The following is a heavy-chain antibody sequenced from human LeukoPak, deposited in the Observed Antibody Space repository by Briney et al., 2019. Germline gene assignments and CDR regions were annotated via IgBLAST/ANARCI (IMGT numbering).Heavy chain of an antibody. J-gene: IGHJ6*02. CDR3: ARVSNSYGTPGYYYYGMDV. D-gene: IGHD5-18*01. CDR1: GGSISSYY. Sequence: SETLSLTCTVSGGSISSYYWSWIRQPPGKGLEWIGYIYYSGSTNYNPSLKSRVTISVDTSKNQFSLKLSSVTAADTAEYYCARVSNSYGTPGYYYYGMDVWGQGTTVTVSS. CDR2: IYYSGST. V-gene: IGHV4-59*01.